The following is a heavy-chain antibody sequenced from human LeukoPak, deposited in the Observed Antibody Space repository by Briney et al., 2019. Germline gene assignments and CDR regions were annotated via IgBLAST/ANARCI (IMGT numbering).Heavy chain of an antibody. V-gene: IGHV3-23*01. D-gene: IGHD2/OR15-2a*01. Sequence: GGSLRLSCEASGFSFPYGMSWVRQAPGKGLEWVSGITNSGENTYYADSVKGRFTISRDNSKNTLYLQMNSLRAEDTAVYYCAKGTTYYYYMDVWGKGTTVTISS. CDR3: AKGTTYYYYMDV. J-gene: IGHJ6*03. CDR1: GFSFPYG. CDR2: ITNSGENT.